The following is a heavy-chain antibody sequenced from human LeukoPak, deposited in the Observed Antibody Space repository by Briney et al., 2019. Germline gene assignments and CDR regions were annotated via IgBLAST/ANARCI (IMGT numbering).Heavy chain of an antibody. CDR1: GFTFSSYG. V-gene: IGHV3-30*18. Sequence: GGSLRLSCAASGFTFSSYGMHWVRQAPGKGLEWVAVISYDGSNKYYADSVKGRFTISRDNSKNTLYLQMNSPRAEDTAVYYCAKAGDYSNYDNYYYYYMDVWGKGTTVTVSS. J-gene: IGHJ6*03. D-gene: IGHD4-11*01. CDR3: AKAGDYSNYDNYYYYYMDV. CDR2: ISYDGSNK.